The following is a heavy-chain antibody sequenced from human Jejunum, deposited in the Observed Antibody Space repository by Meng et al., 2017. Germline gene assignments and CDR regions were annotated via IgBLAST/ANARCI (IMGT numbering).Heavy chain of an antibody. CDR3: ARDIIGDSLVYLDY. V-gene: IGHV1-2*02. D-gene: IGHD3-10*01. CDR2: INPDFGGP. J-gene: IGHJ4*02. Sequence: ASVKVSCKASGYTFTAYNIQWVRQAPGQGLEWLGWINPDFGGPLYSERFQGRVAVTRDTSINTAYLELSGLTSDDTAIYYCARDIIGDSLVYLDYWGQGTLVTVSS. CDR1: GYTFTAYN.